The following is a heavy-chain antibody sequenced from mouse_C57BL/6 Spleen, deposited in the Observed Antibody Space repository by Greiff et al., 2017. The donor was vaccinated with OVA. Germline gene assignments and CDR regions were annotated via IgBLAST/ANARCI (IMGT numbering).Heavy chain of an antibody. CDR2: INPNYGNT. Sequence: EVQLQQSGPELVKPGASVKMSCKASGYSFTDYYMNWVKQRTGKSLEWIGVINPNYGNTNYNQKFKGKATLTVDQSSSTAYMQLNSLTSEDSAGYYCAREGTTVIDDWGKGTTLTVSS. D-gene: IGHD1-1*01. CDR3: AREGTTVIDD. CDR1: GYSFTDYY. J-gene: IGHJ2*01. V-gene: IGHV1-39*01.